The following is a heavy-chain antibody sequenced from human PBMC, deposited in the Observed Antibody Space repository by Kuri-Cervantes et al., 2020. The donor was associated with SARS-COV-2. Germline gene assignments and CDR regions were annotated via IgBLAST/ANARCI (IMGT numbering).Heavy chain of an antibody. CDR2: IYSSGST. J-gene: IGHJ4*02. D-gene: IGHD3-3*01. CDR3: ARGGGVAIFGMVTTDYFDY. Sequence: SETLSLTCTVSGGSISSASYYWSWIRQPAGKGLEWIGRIYSSGSTNYNPSLKSRVTISVDTSKNQFSLKLSSVTAADTAVYYCARGGGVAIFGMVTTDYFDYWGQGTLVTVSS. CDR1: GGSISSASYY. V-gene: IGHV4-61*02.